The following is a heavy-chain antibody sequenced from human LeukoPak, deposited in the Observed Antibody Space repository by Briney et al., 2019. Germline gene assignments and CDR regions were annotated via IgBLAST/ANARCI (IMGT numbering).Heavy chain of an antibody. V-gene: IGHV3-74*01. D-gene: IGHD3-16*01. CDR2: VNPGGSIA. J-gene: IGHJ6*03. CDR1: GFTFNNYW. CDR3: VRGTYHAYYMDV. Sequence: GGSLRLSCAASGFTFNNYWIHWVCQAPGKGLVWVSRVNPGGSIANFADSVKGRFTISRDNAKNTVYLQTSSLTAEDTAVYYCVRGTYHAYYMDVWGKGTTVTVSS.